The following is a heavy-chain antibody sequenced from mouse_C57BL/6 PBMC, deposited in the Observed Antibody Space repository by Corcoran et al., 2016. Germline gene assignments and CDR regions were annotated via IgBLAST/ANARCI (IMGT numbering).Heavy chain of an antibody. CDR2: INPNNGGT. V-gene: IGHV1-26*01. D-gene: IGHD2-5*01. Sequence: EVQLQQSGPELVKPGASVKISCKASGYTFTDYYMNWVKQSHGKSLEWIGDINPNNGGTSYNQKFKDKATLTVDKSSSTAYMELRSLTSEDSAVYYCARWGYSNLAYWGQGTLVTVSA. J-gene: IGHJ3*01. CDR1: GYTFTDYY. CDR3: ARWGYSNLAY.